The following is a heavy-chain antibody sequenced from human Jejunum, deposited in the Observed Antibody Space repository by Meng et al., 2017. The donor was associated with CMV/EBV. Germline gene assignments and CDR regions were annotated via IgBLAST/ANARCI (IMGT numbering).Heavy chain of an antibody. J-gene: IGHJ5*02. CDR1: GYTFTGYY. V-gene: IGHV1-2*06. Sequence: QVKLVQSGAEVKKPGASVKVSCTASGYTFTGYYMHWVRQAPGQGLEWMGRINPNSGGTNYAQKFQGRVTMTRDTSISTAYMELSRLRSDDTAVYYCAHQAVAGTRGWFDPWGQGTLVTVSS. CDR3: AHQAVAGTRGWFDP. D-gene: IGHD6-19*01. CDR2: INPNSGGT.